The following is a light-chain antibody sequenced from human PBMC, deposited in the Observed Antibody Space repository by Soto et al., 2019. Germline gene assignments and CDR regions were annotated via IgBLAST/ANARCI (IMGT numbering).Light chain of an antibody. CDR1: QSVSSSY. CDR3: QQYGRSPPLLT. Sequence: EIVLTQSPGTLSLSPGERATLSCRASQSVSSSYLAWYQQKPGQAPRLLIYGASSRATGIPDRFSGSGSGTEFTLTISRLEPEDFAVYYCQQYGRSPPLLTFGGGTKVEIK. V-gene: IGKV3-20*01. CDR2: GAS. J-gene: IGKJ4*01.